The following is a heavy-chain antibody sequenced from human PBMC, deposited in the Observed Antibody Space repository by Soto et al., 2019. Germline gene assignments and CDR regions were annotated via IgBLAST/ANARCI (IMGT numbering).Heavy chain of an antibody. D-gene: IGHD1-20*01. J-gene: IGHJ6*02. Sequence: SETLSLTCTVSGGSISSGDYYWSWIRQPPGKGLEWIGYIYYGGSTYYNPSLKSRVTISVDTSKNQFSLKLSSVTAADTAVYYCARERTRITGAKRGVENYYYGMDVWGQGTTVTVSS. CDR3: ARERTRITGAKRGVENYYYGMDV. CDR1: GGSISSGDYY. V-gene: IGHV4-30-4*01. CDR2: IYYGGST.